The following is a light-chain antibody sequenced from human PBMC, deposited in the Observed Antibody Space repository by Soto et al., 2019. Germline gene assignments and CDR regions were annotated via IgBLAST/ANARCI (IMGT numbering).Light chain of an antibody. J-gene: IGLJ1*01. Sequence: SVLTQRPSASGTPGKRITISCSGSSSNIGNDFVYWYQQLPGTAPKLLIYHDNHRPSGVPDRFSGSKSGTSASLVIAGLRSEDEADYYCASWDDSLRGYVFGTGTKVTVL. CDR3: ASWDDSLRGYV. CDR1: SSNIGNDF. CDR2: HDN. V-gene: IGLV1-47*02.